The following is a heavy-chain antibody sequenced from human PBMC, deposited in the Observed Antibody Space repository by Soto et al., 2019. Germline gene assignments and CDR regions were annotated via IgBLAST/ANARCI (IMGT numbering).Heavy chain of an antibody. CDR2: IYPGDSNT. V-gene: IGHV5-51*01. D-gene: IGHD6-6*01. CDR1: GYNFTTYW. CDR3: ERRYRSSMANMDV. J-gene: IGHJ6*02. Sequence: XESLKVSCKCSGYNFTTYWIGWVLQMPGKGLEWMGIIYPGDSNTRYSPSFQGQVTISADKSISIAYLQWNSLKASDTAMYYCERRYRSSMANMDVWGQGTTVTVSS.